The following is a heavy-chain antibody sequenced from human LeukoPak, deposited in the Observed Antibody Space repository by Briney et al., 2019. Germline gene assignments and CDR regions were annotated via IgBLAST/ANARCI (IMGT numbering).Heavy chain of an antibody. J-gene: IGHJ5*02. D-gene: IGHD3-10*01. CDR2: IIPIFGTA. V-gene: IGHV1-69*01. CDR3: ARDRASGITMVPWFDP. CDR1: GGTFSSYA. Sequence: SVKVSCKASGGTFSSYANSWVRQAPGQGLEWMGGIIPIFGTANYAQKFQGRVTITADESTSTAYMELSSLRSEDTAVYYCARDRASGITMVPWFDPWGQGTLVTVSS.